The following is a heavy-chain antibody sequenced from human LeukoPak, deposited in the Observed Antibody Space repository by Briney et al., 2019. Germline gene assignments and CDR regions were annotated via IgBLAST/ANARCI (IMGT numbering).Heavy chain of an antibody. CDR3: ASEVEGYDSSKPFY. CDR2: IWYDGSNK. V-gene: IGHV3-33*01. Sequence: PGRSLRLSCAASGFTFSSYGMHWVRQAPGNGLGWVAVIWYDGSNKYYADSVKGRFTISRDNSKNTLYLQMNSLRAEDTAVYYCASEVEGYDSSKPFYWGQGTLVTVSS. J-gene: IGHJ4*02. D-gene: IGHD3-22*01. CDR1: GFTFSSYG.